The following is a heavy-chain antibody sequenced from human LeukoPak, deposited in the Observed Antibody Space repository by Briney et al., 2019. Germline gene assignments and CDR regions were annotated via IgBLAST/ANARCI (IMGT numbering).Heavy chain of an antibody. CDR1: GFTFSLSW. CDR3: VRGAAPGTPFA. CDR2: INYDARRR. D-gene: IGHD6-13*01. J-gene: IGHJ1*01. V-gene: IGHV3-74*01. Sequence: GGSLRLSCAASGFTFSLSWMHWVRQAPGKGLEWVSSINYDARRRTYADSVKGRLTISRDNAENTLFLQMNSLRVEESAIYCWVRGAAPGTPFAWGQGILVPVSS.